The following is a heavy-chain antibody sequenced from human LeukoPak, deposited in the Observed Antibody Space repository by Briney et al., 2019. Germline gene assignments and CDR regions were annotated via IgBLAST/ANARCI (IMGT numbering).Heavy chain of an antibody. CDR3: ARDEDGDYQIRYYYYGMDV. J-gene: IGHJ6*02. CDR1: GGTFSSYA. Sequence: SVKVSCKASGGTFSSYAISWVRPAPGQGLEWMGRIIPILGIANYAQKFQGRVTITADKSTSTAYMELSSLRSEDTAVYYCARDEDGDYQIRYYYYGMDVWGQGTTVTVSS. CDR2: IIPILGIA. D-gene: IGHD4-17*01. V-gene: IGHV1-69*04.